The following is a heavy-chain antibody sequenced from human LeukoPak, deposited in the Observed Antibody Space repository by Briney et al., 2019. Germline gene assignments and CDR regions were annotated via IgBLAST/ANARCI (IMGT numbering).Heavy chain of an antibody. CDR2: ISASDGST. J-gene: IGHJ4*02. Sequence: PGGSLRLSCAASGFTFSSYGMSWVRQAPGKGLEWVSAISASDGSTYYADSVKGRFTISRDISKNTLYLQMNSLRAEDTALYYCAKGRGYNYGYIFGYFDYWGQGTLVTVSS. CDR3: AKGRGYNYGYIFGYFDY. V-gene: IGHV3-23*01. CDR1: GFTFSSYG. D-gene: IGHD5-18*01.